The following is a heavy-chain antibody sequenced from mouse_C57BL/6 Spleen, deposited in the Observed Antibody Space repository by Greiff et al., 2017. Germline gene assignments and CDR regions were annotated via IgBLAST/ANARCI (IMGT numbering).Heavy chain of an antibody. CDR3: ASFYDGYYAWFAY. J-gene: IGHJ3*01. Sequence: ELKLVESGGGLVQPGGSLSLSCAASGFTFTDYYMSWVRQPPGKALEWLGFIRNKANGYTTEYSASVKGRFTISRDNSQGILYLQMNALRAEDSATYYCASFYDGYYAWFAYWGQGTLVTVSA. V-gene: IGHV7-3*01. CDR1: GFTFTDYY. D-gene: IGHD2-3*01. CDR2: IRNKANGYTT.